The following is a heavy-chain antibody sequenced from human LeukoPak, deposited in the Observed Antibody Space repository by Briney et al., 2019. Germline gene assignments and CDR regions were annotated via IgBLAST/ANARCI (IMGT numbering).Heavy chain of an antibody. V-gene: IGHV3-74*01. CDR3: ARVGYYDILTGTNY. CDR2: INSDGSST. Sequence: GGSLRLSCAASGFTFSSYWMHWVRQAPGKGLVWVSRINSDGSSTSYADSAKGRFTISRDNAKNTLYLQMNSLRAEDTAVYYCARVGYYDILTGTNYWGQGTLVTVSS. D-gene: IGHD3-9*01. CDR1: GFTFSSYW. J-gene: IGHJ4*02.